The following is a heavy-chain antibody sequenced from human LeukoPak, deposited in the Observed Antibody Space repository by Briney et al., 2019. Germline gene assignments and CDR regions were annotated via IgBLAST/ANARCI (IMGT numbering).Heavy chain of an antibody. CDR2: INWNGGST. D-gene: IGHD6-13*01. CDR1: GFTFDDYG. CDR3: ARTFIAAAGSRRRGYYFDY. V-gene: IGHV3-20*01. Sequence: GGSLRLSCAASGFTFDDYGMSWVRQAPGKGLEWVSGINWNGGSTGYADSVKGRFTISRDNAKNSLYLQMNSLRAEDTALYHCARTFIAAAGSRRRGYYFDYWGQGTLVTVSS. J-gene: IGHJ4*02.